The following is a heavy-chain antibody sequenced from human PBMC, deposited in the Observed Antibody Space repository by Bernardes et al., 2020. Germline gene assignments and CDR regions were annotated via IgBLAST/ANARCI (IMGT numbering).Heavy chain of an antibody. CDR2: ISSSSSNI. CDR3: IWFGECGEYFDY. CDR1: GFTFSSNS. V-gene: IGHV3-21*01. Sequence: GGSLRLSCTASGFTFSSNSMNWVRQPPGKGLEWVSSISSSSSNIYYADSVKGRFTISRDNAKNSLYLQMNSLRAEDTAVYFCIWFGECGEYFDYWGQGTLVTVSA. J-gene: IGHJ4*02. D-gene: IGHD3-10*01.